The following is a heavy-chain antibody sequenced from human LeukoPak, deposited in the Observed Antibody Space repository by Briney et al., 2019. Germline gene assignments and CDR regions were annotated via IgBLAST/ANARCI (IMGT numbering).Heavy chain of an antibody. J-gene: IGHJ4*02. Sequence: PGGSLRLSCAASGFTFSSYAMHWVRQAPGKGLEWVAVISYDGSNKYYADSVKGRFTISRDNSKNTLYLQMNSLKTEDTAVYYCTTGCSGGSCYVDYWGQGTLVTVSS. CDR1: GFTFSSYA. CDR3: TTGCSGGSCYVDY. D-gene: IGHD2-15*01. V-gene: IGHV3-30*04. CDR2: ISYDGSNK.